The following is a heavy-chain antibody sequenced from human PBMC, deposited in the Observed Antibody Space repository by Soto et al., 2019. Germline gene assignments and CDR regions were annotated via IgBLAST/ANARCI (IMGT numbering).Heavy chain of an antibody. V-gene: IGHV1-46*01. CDR1: GYTFTASY. Sequence: ASVKVSCKASGYTFTASYMHWVRQAPGQCLEWMGIIDPSGGSTSYSQKFQGRVTMTRDTSTSTVYMELNSLRSEDTAVFYCARDSGHYYRSDAFDKWGQGTMVTVSS. D-gene: IGHD1-26*01. CDR2: IDPSGGST. J-gene: IGHJ3*02. CDR3: ARDSGHYYRSDAFDK.